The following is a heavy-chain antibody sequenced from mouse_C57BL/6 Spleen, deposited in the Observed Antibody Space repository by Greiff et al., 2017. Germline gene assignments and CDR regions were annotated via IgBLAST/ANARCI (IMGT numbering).Heavy chain of an antibody. CDR2: IYPGDGDT. J-gene: IGHJ2*01. V-gene: IGHV1-82*01. CDR3: AREGGYYGSSLGY. Sequence: VQLQQSGPELVKPGASVKISCKASGYAFSSSWMNWVKQRPGKGLEWIGRIYPGDGDTNYNGKFKGKATLTADKSSSTAYMQLSSLTSEDSAVYFCAREGGYYGSSLGYWGQGTTLTVSS. CDR1: GYAFSSSW. D-gene: IGHD1-1*01.